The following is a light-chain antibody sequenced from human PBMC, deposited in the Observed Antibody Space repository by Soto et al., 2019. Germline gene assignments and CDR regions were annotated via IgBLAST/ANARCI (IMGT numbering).Light chain of an antibody. CDR1: SSNIGSNY. Sequence: QSVLTQPPSASVTPGQRVTISCSGSSSNIGSNYVYWYQQLPGTAPKLLIYRDNQRPSGVPDRFSGSKSGTSASLAISGLGAEDEADYYCAAWDDSLSALFGGGTKLTVL. CDR2: RDN. V-gene: IGLV1-47*01. J-gene: IGLJ2*01. CDR3: AAWDDSLSAL.